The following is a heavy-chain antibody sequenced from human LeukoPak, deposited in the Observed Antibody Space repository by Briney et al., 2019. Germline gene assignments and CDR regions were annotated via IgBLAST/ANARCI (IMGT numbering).Heavy chain of an antibody. CDR1: GFTFSTYE. CDR3: ARAPVDYDGNRRGSDY. CDR2: ISSSGSTI. D-gene: IGHD4-23*01. Sequence: PGRSLRLSCAASGFTFSTYEMNWVRQAPGKGLEWVSYISSSGSTIYYADSVKGRFTISKDNAKKSLYLQMNSLRAEDTAVYYCARAPVDYDGNRRGSDYWGQGTLVTVSS. J-gene: IGHJ4*02. V-gene: IGHV3-48*03.